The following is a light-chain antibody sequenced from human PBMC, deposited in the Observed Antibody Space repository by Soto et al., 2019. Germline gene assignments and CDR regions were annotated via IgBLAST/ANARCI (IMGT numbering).Light chain of an antibody. CDR1: QSVSSH. Sequence: EVVLTQSAATLSLSPGERATLSCRASQSVSSHLIWYQQKPGQAPRLLIYDASNRATGIPARFSGSGSGTDFTLTISSLEPEDFAVYYCQQRSIWPPCAFGQGTKVDIK. J-gene: IGKJ1*01. CDR2: DAS. V-gene: IGKV3-11*01. CDR3: QQRSIWPPCA.